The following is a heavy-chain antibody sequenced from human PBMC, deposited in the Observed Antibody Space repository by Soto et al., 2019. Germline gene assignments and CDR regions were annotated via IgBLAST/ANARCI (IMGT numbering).Heavy chain of an antibody. CDR1: GFTFSSYA. V-gene: IGHV3-23*01. D-gene: IGHD6-6*01. J-gene: IGHJ4*02. CDR3: AKYSSSSRGPWDY. CDR2: VSGGGTT. Sequence: GGSLRLSCAASGFTFSSYAITWVRQAPGKGLEWVSTVSGGGTTYYADSVKGRFTISRDNSKTTLYLQMNSLRAEDGAIYYCAKYSSSSRGPWDYWGQGTLVTVSS.